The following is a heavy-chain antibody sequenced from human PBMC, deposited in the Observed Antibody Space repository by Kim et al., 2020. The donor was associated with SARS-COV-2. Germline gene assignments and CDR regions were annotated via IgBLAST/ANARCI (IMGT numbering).Heavy chain of an antibody. Sequence: RFTIPRDNSKNALYLQMNSLRAEDTAVYYCARVHPGYSYGSSYYYYGMDVWGQGTTVTVSS. V-gene: IGHV3-30*07. D-gene: IGHD5-18*01. J-gene: IGHJ6*02. CDR3: ARVHPGYSYGSSYYYYGMDV.